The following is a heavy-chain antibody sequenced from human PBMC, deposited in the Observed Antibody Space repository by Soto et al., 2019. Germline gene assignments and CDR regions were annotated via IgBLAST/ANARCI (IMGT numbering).Heavy chain of an antibody. J-gene: IGHJ3*02. CDR2: INPSGGYT. V-gene: IGHV1-46*01. Sequence: ASVKVSCKASGYTFTSYYMHWVRQAPGQGLEWMGIINPSGGYTSNSQRFQGRVTMTRDTSTNTVYMELSSLRPEDTAVYYCARDRVPSYDSSGYYRAFDIWGQGTMVTVSS. D-gene: IGHD3-22*01. CDR1: GYTFTSYY. CDR3: ARDRVPSYDSSGYYRAFDI.